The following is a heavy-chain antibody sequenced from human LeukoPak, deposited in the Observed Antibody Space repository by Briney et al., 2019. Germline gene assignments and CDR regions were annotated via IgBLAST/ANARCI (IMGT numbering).Heavy chain of an antibody. CDR3: AKDSGGGSGSWYSGARWPIDY. V-gene: IGHV3-23*01. J-gene: IGHJ4*02. D-gene: IGHD6-13*01. CDR1: GFTFSSYG. CDR2: ISGSGGST. Sequence: LTGGSLRLSCAASGFTFSSYGMSWVRQAPGKGLEWVSAISGSGGSTYYADSVKGRFTISRDNSKNTLYLQMNSLRAEDTAVYYCAKDSGGGSGSWYSGARWPIDYWGQGTLVTVSS.